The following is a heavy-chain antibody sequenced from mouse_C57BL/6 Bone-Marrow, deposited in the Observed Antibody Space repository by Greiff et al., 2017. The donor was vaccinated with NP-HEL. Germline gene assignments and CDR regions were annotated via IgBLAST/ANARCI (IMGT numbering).Heavy chain of an antibody. CDR2: IDPNSGGT. V-gene: IGHV1-72*01. Sequence: QVHVKQPGAELVKPGASVKLSCKASGYTFTSYWMHWVKQRPGRGLEWIGRIDPNSGGTKYNEKFKSKATLTVDKPSSTAYMQLSSLTSEDSAVYYCARGGLASGTGYWYFDVWGTGTTVTVSS. CDR1: GYTFTSYW. D-gene: IGHD4-1*01. CDR3: ARGGLASGTGYWYFDV. J-gene: IGHJ1*03.